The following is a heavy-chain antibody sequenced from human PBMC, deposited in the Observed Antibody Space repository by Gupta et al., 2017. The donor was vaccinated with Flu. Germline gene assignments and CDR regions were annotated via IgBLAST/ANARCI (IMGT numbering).Heavy chain of an antibody. CDR2: ISGSGGST. CDR3: AKDQAAHIGNWFDP. J-gene: IGHJ5*02. CDR1: GFTFSSYA. Sequence: EVQLLESGGGLVQPGGSLRLSCAASGFTFSSYAMTWVRQAQGKGLELVSAISGSGGSTYYADSVKGRFTISRDNSKNTLYLQMNSLRAEDTAVYYCAKDQAAHIGNWFDPWGQGTLVTVSS. V-gene: IGHV3-23*01. D-gene: IGHD6-6*01.